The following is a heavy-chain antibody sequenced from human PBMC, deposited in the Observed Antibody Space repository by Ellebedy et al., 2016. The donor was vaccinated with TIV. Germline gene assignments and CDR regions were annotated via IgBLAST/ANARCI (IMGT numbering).Heavy chain of an antibody. CDR2: INPDSGGT. D-gene: IGHD3-9*01. CDR1: GYTFTANY. CDR3: ARDSQLKVLRYPDY. Sequence: ASVKVSCKASGYTFTANYIHWVRQAPGQGLEWMGWINPDSGGTNFPQKFQGRVTMTRDTSVNTAYMELSRLQSDDTAVYYCARDSQLKVLRYPDYWGQGTLVTVSS. J-gene: IGHJ4*02. V-gene: IGHV1-2*02.